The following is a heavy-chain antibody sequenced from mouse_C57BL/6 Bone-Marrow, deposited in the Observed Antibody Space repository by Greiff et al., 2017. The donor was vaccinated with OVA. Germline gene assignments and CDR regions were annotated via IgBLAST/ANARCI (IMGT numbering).Heavy chain of an antibody. Sequence: EVHLVESGGDLVKPGGSLKLSCAASGFTFSSYGMSWVRQTPDKRLEWVATISSGGSYTYYPDSVKGRFTISRDNAKNTLYLQMSSLKSEDTAMYYCARHVRGITPRYYFDYWGQGTTLTVSS. CDR2: ISSGGSYT. D-gene: IGHD2-4*01. V-gene: IGHV5-6*01. CDR3: ARHVRGITPRYYFDY. CDR1: GFTFSSYG. J-gene: IGHJ2*01.